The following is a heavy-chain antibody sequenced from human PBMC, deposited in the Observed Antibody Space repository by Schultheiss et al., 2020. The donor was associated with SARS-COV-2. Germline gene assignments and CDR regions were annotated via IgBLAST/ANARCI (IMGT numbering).Heavy chain of an antibody. CDR3: ARDVGAPYSSSSIGFGY. CDR1: GFTFSDYY. Sequence: GGSLRLSCAASGFTFSDYYMSWIRQAPGKGLEWVSYISSSGSTIYYADSVKGRFTISGDNAKNSLYLQMNSLRAEDTAVYYCARDVGAPYSSSSIGFGYWGQGTLVTVSS. J-gene: IGHJ4*02. V-gene: IGHV3-11*01. CDR2: ISSSGSTI. D-gene: IGHD6-6*01.